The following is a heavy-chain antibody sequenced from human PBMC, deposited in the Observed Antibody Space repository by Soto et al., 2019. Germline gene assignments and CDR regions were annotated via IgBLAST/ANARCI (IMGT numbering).Heavy chain of an antibody. D-gene: IGHD1-26*01. CDR2: VNWNGGST. CDR1: GFTFVDYG. CDR3: VRGASLNFDY. Sequence: PGGSMRLCCAASGFTFVDYGMSWARQAPGKGLEWVSGVNWNGGSTGYADSVKGRFTISRDNAKNSLYLQMNSLRAEDTAFYYCVRGASLNFDYWGQGTLVTVSS. V-gene: IGHV3-20*04. J-gene: IGHJ4*02.